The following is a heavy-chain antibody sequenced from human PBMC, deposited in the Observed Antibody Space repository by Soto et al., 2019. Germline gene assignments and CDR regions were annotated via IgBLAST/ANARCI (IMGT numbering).Heavy chain of an antibody. CDR3: ASLWPRTYYYGLGI. Sequence: PGESLKISCKGSGYSFITYWIAWVRQMPGEGLEWMGIIYPGDSDTRYSPSFQGQVTISADKSISTAYLQWSSLKASDTAMYYCASLWPRTYYYGLGIWGQGTMVTVSS. CDR2: IYPGDSDT. D-gene: IGHD3-10*01. V-gene: IGHV5-51*01. J-gene: IGHJ3*02. CDR1: GYSFITYW.